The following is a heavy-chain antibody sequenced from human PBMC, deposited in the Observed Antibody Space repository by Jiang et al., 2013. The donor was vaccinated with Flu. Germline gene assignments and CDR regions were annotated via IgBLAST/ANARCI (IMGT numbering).Heavy chain of an antibody. CDR1: GFTFSSYA. CDR2: ISGSGGST. Sequence: LSCAASGFTFSSYASELGPPGSREGLEWVSAISGSGGSTYYADSVKGRFTISRDNSKNTLYLQMNSLRAEDTAVYYCAKDLPLIAAIPFDYWGQGTLVTVSS. CDR3: AKDLPLIAAIPFDY. D-gene: IGHD6-25*01. J-gene: IGHJ4*02. V-gene: IGHV3-23*01.